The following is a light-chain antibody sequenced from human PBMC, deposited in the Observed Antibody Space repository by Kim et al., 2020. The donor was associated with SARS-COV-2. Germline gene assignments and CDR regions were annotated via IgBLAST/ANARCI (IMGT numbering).Light chain of an antibody. J-gene: IGLJ3*02. CDR1: SSDVGGYNY. CDR2: DVS. Sequence: GQSITISCTGNSSDVGGYNYVSWYQQHPGKAPKLMIYDVSKRPSGVSNRFSGPKSGNTASLTISGLQAEDEADYYCSSYTSSSTWVFGGGTQLTVL. V-gene: IGLV2-14*04. CDR3: SSYTSSSTWV.